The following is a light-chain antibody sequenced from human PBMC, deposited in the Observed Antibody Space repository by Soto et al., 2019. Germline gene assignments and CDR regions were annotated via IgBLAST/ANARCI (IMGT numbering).Light chain of an antibody. CDR1: QNINIW. Sequence: DIQMTQSPSTLSASVGDRVTITCRASQNINIWLAWYQQKPGKAPKLLIYRASSLESGVPSRFSGSGSGTEFTLTISSLHPDDFATYYRQQCNSYSTVGQGNKVDI. V-gene: IGKV1-5*03. J-gene: IGKJ1*01. CDR2: RAS. CDR3: QQCNSYST.